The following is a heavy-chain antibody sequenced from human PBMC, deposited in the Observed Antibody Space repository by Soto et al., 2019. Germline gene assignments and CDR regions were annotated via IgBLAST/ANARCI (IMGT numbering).Heavy chain of an antibody. D-gene: IGHD4-4*01. CDR1: GDTFGRFT. V-gene: IGHV1-69*13. CDR2: IKPISDIT. Sequence: SVKVSCKASGDTFGRFTINWVRQAPGQGLEWMGGIKPISDITNYAQRFQGRVTFTADASTSTVYLELSSLRSEDTAMYYCARDPSTINKLIGVWFDHWGQTTLVTVSS. CDR3: ARDPSTINKLIGVWFDH. J-gene: IGHJ5*02.